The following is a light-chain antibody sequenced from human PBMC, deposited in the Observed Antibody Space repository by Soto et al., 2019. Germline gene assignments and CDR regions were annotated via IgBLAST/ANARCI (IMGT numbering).Light chain of an antibody. Sequence: DIQMTQSPSSLSASVGDRVTITCRASQGISNYLAWYQQKPGKVPELLIYYASTLQSGVPSRFSGSGSETDFTLTISSLQPEDVATDYCQRYNSVPRTFGQGTKVEIK. CDR2: YAS. CDR1: QGISNY. J-gene: IGKJ1*01. V-gene: IGKV1-27*01. CDR3: QRYNSVPRT.